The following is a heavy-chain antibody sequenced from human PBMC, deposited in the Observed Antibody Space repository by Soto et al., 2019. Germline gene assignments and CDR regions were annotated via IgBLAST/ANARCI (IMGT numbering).Heavy chain of an antibody. J-gene: IGHJ6*02. Sequence: SVKVSCKASGGTFSSYAISWVRQAPGQGLEWMGGIIPIFGTANYAQKFQGRVTTTADESTSTAYMELSSLRSEDTAVYYCAREINASSSWYDYYYGMDVWGQGTTVTVSS. CDR2: IIPIFGTA. D-gene: IGHD6-13*01. CDR3: AREINASSSWYDYYYGMDV. V-gene: IGHV1-69*13. CDR1: GGTFSSYA.